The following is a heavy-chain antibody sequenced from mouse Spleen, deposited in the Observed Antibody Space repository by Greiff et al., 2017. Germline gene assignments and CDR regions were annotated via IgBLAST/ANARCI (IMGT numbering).Heavy chain of an antibody. CDR3: ARVDYDSSSPIDY. D-gene: IGHD1-1*01. CDR2: INPYNGGT. CDR1: GYTFTDYY. J-gene: IGHJ4*01. V-gene: IGHV1-19*01. Sequence: EVQLQQSGPVLVKPGASVKMSCKASGYTFTDYYMNWVKQSHGKSLEWIGVINPYNGGTSYNQKFKGKATLTVDKSSSTAYMELNSLTSEDSAVYYCARVDYDSSSPIDYWGQGTSVTVSA.